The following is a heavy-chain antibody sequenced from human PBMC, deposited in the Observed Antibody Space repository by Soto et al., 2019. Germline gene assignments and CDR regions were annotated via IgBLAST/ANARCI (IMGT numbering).Heavy chain of an antibody. CDR2: IGTAGDT. V-gene: IGHV3-13*01. D-gene: IGHD5-18*01. J-gene: IGHJ4*02. CDR1: GFTFSSYD. CDR3: ARQAHSYGENVFDY. Sequence: PGGSLRLSCAASGFTFSSYDMHWVRQATGKGLEWVSAIGTAGDTYYPGSVKGRFTISRENAKNSLYLQMNSLRAEDTAVYYCARQAHSYGENVFDYWGQGTLVTVSS.